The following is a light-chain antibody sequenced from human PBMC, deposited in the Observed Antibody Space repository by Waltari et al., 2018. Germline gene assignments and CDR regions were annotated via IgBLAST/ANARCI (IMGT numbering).Light chain of an antibody. CDR3: HQYGSSTLT. V-gene: IGKV3-20*01. CDR2: DAS. CDR1: QSVSSNY. Sequence: EIVLTQSPGTLSLSPGERATLSCRASQSVSSNYLAWYQQKPGQAPRLLIYDASNRATGIPDRFSGSGSGTDFTLTISRLEPEDFAVYYCHQYGSSTLTFGGGTKVEIK. J-gene: IGKJ4*01.